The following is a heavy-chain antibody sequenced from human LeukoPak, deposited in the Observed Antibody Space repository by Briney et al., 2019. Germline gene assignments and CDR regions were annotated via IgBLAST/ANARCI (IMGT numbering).Heavy chain of an antibody. J-gene: IGHJ4*02. D-gene: IGHD3-16*02. CDR1: GFTFSSYE. Sequence: GGSLRLSCAASGFTFSSYEMNWVRQAPGKGLEWVSYISSSGSSIYYADSVKGRFTISRDNAKNSLYLQMNSLRAEDTAVYYCARDMSLPTFDYWGQGTLVTVSS. CDR3: ARDMSLPTFDY. CDR2: ISSSGSSI. V-gene: IGHV3-48*03.